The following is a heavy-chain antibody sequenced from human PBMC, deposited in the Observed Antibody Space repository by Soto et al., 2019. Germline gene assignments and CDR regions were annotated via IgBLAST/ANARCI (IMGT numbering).Heavy chain of an antibody. J-gene: IGHJ3*02. CDR3: AIVLITWRMVVAATAFDI. V-gene: IGHV3-9*01. CDR1: GFTFDDYD. D-gene: IGHD2-15*01. Sequence: PGGSLRLSCAASGFTFDDYDMHWVRQAPGKGLEWVSGISWNSGSIGYADSVKGRFTISRDNAKNSLYLQMNSLRAEDTALYYCAIVLITWRMVVAATAFDIWGQGTMVTVSS. CDR2: ISWNSGSI.